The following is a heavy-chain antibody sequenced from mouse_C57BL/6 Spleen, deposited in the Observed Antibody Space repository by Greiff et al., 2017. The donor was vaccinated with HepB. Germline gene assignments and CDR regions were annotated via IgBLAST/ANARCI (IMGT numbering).Heavy chain of an antibody. CDR2: ISDGGSYT. CDR1: GFPFSSYA. V-gene: IGHV5-4*03. CDR3: ASGGLRYYFDY. Sequence: EVMLVESGGGLVKPGGSLNLSLAASGFPFSSYAMSWVRQTPEKRLEWVATISDGGSYTYYPDNVKGRFTISRDNAKNNLYLQMSHLKSEDTAMYYCASGGLRYYFDYWGQGTTLTVSS. D-gene: IGHD3-1*01. J-gene: IGHJ2*01.